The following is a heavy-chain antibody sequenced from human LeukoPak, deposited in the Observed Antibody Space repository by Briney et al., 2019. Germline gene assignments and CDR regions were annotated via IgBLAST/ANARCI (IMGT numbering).Heavy chain of an antibody. V-gene: IGHV3-7*01. J-gene: IGHJ3*01. CDR2: INRDGSVK. Sequence: GGSLRLSCAASGFTFSSYTMNWVRQPPGKGLEWVSNINRDGSVKNYMDSVKGRFTISRDNAKNSLYLQVNSLRAEDAAVYYCARDFSPYCGGDCYFDAFDVWGQGTVVTVSS. CDR3: ARDFSPYCGGDCYFDAFDV. CDR1: GFTFSSYT. D-gene: IGHD2-21*01.